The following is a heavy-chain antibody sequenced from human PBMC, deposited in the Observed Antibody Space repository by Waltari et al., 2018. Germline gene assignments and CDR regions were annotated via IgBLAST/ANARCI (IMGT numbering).Heavy chain of an antibody. CDR2: VSFDGSQR. CDR1: GFTFDTYG. Sequence: QVLLVESGGSVVQPGGSLILSCAPSGFTFDTYGMHWVRQAPGKGLEWVAVVSFDGSQRHYADSVRGRFTISRDNSMNTLFLQMSSLRPDDTALYYCVKGGDGQKTFDYWCQGTLVTVSS. V-gene: IGHV3-30*18. CDR3: VKGGDGQKTFDY. J-gene: IGHJ4*02. D-gene: IGHD3-10*01.